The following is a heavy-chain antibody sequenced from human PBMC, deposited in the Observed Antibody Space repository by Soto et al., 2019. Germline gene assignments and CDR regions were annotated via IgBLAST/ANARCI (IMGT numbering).Heavy chain of an antibody. CDR3: AKDYYCSGGSCYVQRNLVNWFDP. V-gene: IGHV3-30*18. CDR1: GFTFSSYG. CDR2: ISYDGSNK. D-gene: IGHD2-15*01. Sequence: PGGSLRLSCAASGFTFSSYGMHWVRQASGKGLEWVAVISYDGSNKYYADSVMGRFTISRDNSKNTLYLQMNSLRAEDTAVYYCAKDYYCSGGSCYVQRNLVNWFDPWGQGTQVTVSS. J-gene: IGHJ5*02.